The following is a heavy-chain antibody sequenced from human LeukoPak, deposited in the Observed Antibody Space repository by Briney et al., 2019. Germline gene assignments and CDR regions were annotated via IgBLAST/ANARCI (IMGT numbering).Heavy chain of an antibody. CDR2: ISAYNGNT. CDR3: ARDRSLGVVAATRIPWFDP. V-gene: IGHV1-18*01. Sequence: ASVKVSCKASGYTFTSYGISWVRQAPGQGLEWMGWISAYNGNTNYAQKLQGRVTMTTDTSTSTAYMELRSLRSDDTAVYYRARDRSLGVVAATRIPWFDPWGQGTLVTVSS. J-gene: IGHJ5*02. CDR1: GYTFTSYG. D-gene: IGHD2-15*01.